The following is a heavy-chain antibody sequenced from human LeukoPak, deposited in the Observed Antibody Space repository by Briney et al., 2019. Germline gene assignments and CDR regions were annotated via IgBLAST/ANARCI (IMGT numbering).Heavy chain of an antibody. D-gene: IGHD2-15*01. Sequence: SVKVSCKASGGTFTSYAISWVRQAPGQGLEWMGGIIPIFGTANYAQKFQGRVTITADESTSTDYMELSSLRSEDTAVYYCASATELGYCSGGSCYVSRPIYQFDPWGQGTLVTVSS. J-gene: IGHJ5*02. CDR1: GGTFTSYA. CDR2: IIPIFGTA. V-gene: IGHV1-69*13. CDR3: ASATELGYCSGGSCYVSRPIYQFDP.